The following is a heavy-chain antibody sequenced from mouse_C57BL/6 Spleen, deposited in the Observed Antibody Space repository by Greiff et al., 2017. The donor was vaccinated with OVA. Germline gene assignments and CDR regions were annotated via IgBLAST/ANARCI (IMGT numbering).Heavy chain of an antibody. D-gene: IGHD2-4*01. V-gene: IGHV14-1*01. CDR3: TTWGYYDYDAFAY. CDR2: IDPEDGDT. Sequence: EVQLQQSGAELVRPGASVKLSCTASGFNIKDYYMHWVKQRPEQGLEWIGRIDPEDGDTEYAPKFQGKATMTADTSSNPAYLQLSSLTSEDTAVYYCTTWGYYDYDAFAYWGQGTLVTVSA. J-gene: IGHJ3*01. CDR1: GFNIKDYY.